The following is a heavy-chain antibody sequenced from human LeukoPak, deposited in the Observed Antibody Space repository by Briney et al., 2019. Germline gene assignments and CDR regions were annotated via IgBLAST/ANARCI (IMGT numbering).Heavy chain of an antibody. Sequence: GESLKISCKGSGYTFTSYWIGWVRQMPGKGLEWMGIIYPGDSDTRYSPSFQGQVTISADKSISTAYLQWSSLKASDTAMYYCARQADFWSGYYPIGWFDPWGQGTLVTVSP. V-gene: IGHV5-51*01. CDR1: GYTFTSYW. J-gene: IGHJ5*02. CDR2: IYPGDSDT. D-gene: IGHD3-3*01. CDR3: ARQADFWSGYYPIGWFDP.